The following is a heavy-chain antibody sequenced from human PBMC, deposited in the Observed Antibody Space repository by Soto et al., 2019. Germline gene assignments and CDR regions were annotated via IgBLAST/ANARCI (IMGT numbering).Heavy chain of an antibody. CDR3: AKDRFTSTVRKYWFFDL. CDR2: ISGGDGDT. D-gene: IGHD3-10*01. J-gene: IGHJ2*01. CDR1: GFTFTNYA. Sequence: EVQLLESGGGLVKPGGSLRLSCAASGFTFTNYAMTWVRQAPGKGLEWVSGISGGDGDTSYADSVQGRFTISRDTSETTMLIQMNSLRPDRPAVYSRAKDRFTSTVRKYWFFDLWGRGTLVTVPS. V-gene: IGHV3-23*01.